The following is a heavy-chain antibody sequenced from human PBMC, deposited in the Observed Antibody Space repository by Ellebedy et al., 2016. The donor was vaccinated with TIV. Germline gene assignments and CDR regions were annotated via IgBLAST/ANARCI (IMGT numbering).Heavy chain of an antibody. CDR3: ASSPSKGY. CDR2: IYSGGNT. J-gene: IGHJ4*02. V-gene: IGHV3-53*01. Sequence: GESLKISCAASGFTVPNNYISWVRPPPGKGLEWVSVIYSGGNTFYAESVKGRFTISRDSSQNTLYLQMDSLRAEDTAVYYCASSPSKGYWGQGTLVTVSS. CDR1: GFTVPNNY.